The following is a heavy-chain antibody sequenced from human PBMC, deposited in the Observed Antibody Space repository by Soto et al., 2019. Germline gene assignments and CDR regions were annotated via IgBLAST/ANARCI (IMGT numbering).Heavy chain of an antibody. CDR1: GGHFDRFA. V-gene: IGHV1-69*01. Sequence: QVQLVQSGAEVKKPGSSVKVSCRASGGHFDRFALSWLRQAHGQGLEWMGGIIPFLSATTYAHKFQGRVTITADESASTLYLELRSLTSDDTAVYYCARGEDALGDFRSMDVWGQGTSVTVSS. J-gene: IGHJ6*02. CDR2: IIPFLSAT. CDR3: ARGEDALGDFRSMDV. D-gene: IGHD4-17*01.